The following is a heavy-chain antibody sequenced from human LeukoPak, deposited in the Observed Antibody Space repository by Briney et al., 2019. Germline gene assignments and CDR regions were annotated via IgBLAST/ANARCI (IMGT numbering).Heavy chain of an antibody. CDR2: VSGSGSTV. CDR1: GFTFSDHI. CDR3: VRQFAS. J-gene: IGHJ4*02. V-gene: IGHV3-48*01. Sequence: GGSLRLSCAASGFTFSDHIMNWVRQLPGKRLEWVAYVSGSGSTVYYADSVKGRFTISRDNGKSSLYLQMNSLRVEDTALYYCVRQFASWGQGTLVTISS.